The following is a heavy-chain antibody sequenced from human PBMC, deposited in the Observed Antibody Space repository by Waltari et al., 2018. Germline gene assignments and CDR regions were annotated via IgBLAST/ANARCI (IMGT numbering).Heavy chain of an antibody. CDR1: GGSVSSGGYC. CDR3: ARMGTSVAAGTGWFDP. Sequence: QVQLQESGPGLLKPSETLSLTCTVSGGSVSSGGYCWTWIRQHPGKGPQYIGHICHSGSSFYNPSLESVVTMSIETSKNQFSLHLTSVTAADTAVYFCARMGTSVAAGTGWFDPWGQGIQVIVSS. V-gene: IGHV4-31*01. J-gene: IGHJ5*02. D-gene: IGHD6-13*01. CDR2: ICHSGSS.